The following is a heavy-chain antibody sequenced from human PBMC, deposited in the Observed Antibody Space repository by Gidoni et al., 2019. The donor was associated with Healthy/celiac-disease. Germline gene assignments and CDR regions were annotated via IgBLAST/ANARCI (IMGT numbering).Heavy chain of an antibody. CDR1: GGSISSSSYY. CDR3: ARHLTKSIIPGLFDY. V-gene: IGHV4-39*01. CDR2: IYYSGST. J-gene: IGHJ4*02. D-gene: IGHD3-16*01. Sequence: QLQLQESGPGLVKPSETLSLTCTVSGGSISSSSYYWGWIRQPPGKGLEWIGSIYYSGSTYYNPSLKSRVTISVDTSKNQFSLKLSSVTAADTAVYYCARHLTKSIIPGLFDYWGQGTLVTVSS.